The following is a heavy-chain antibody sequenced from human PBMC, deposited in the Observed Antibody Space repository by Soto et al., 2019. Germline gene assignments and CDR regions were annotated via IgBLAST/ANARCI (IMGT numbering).Heavy chain of an antibody. V-gene: IGHV4-34*01. Sequence: QVQLQQWGAGLLKPSETLSLTCAVYGGSFSGYYWSWIRQPPGKGLEWIGENNHSGSTNYNPSLKSRVTISVDTSKNQFSLKLSSVTAADTAVYYCARGNVVVPAAKGSQLAEDYWGQGTLVTVSS. CDR3: ARGNVVVPAAKGSQLAEDY. J-gene: IGHJ4*02. CDR2: NNHSGST. CDR1: GGSFSGYY. D-gene: IGHD2-2*01.